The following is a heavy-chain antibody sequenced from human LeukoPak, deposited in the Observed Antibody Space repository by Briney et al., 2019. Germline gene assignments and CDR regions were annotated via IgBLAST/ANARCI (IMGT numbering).Heavy chain of an antibody. CDR1: GGSISSYY. Sequence: SETLSLTCTVSGGSISSYYWSWIRQPAGKGLEWIGRIYTSGSTNYNPSLESRVTMSVDTSKNQFSLKLSSVTAADTAVYYCAKGENWQQLVHFWGQGTLVTVSS. D-gene: IGHD6-13*01. CDR3: AKGENWQQLVHF. CDR2: IYTSGST. J-gene: IGHJ4*02. V-gene: IGHV4-4*07.